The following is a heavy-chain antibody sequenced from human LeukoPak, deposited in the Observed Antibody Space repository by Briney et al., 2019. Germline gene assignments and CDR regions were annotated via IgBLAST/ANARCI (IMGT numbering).Heavy chain of an antibody. D-gene: IGHD3-22*01. CDR1: GYTFTSYG. V-gene: IGHV1-2*02. CDR2: INPNSGGT. Sequence: ASVKVSCKASGYTFTSYGISWVRQAPGQGLEWMGWINPNSGGTNYAQKFQGRVTMTRDTSISTAYMELSRLRSDDTAVYYCARPPFQSSYYDSSGYYHWYYMDVWGKGTTVTVSS. J-gene: IGHJ6*03. CDR3: ARPPFQSSYYDSSGYYHWYYMDV.